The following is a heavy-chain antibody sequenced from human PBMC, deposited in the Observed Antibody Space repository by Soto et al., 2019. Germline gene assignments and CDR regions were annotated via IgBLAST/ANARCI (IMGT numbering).Heavy chain of an antibody. Sequence: ASVKGSCKASGYTFTSYAMHWVRQAPGQRLEWMGWINAGNGNTKYSQKFQGRVTITRDTSASTAYMELSSLRSEDTAVYYCACALKYDFWSGSQYSYYGMDLWDQGTTVTLSS. D-gene: IGHD3-3*01. V-gene: IGHV1-3*01. J-gene: IGHJ6*02. CDR1: GYTFTSYA. CDR2: INAGNGNT. CDR3: ACALKYDFWSGSQYSYYGMDL.